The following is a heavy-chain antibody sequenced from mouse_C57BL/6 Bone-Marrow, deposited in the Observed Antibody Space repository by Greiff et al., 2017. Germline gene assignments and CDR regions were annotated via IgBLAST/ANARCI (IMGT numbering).Heavy chain of an antibody. V-gene: IGHV1-69*01. Sequence: VQLQQPGAELVMPGASVKLSCKASGYTFTSYWMHWVKQRPGQGLEWIGEIDPSDSYTNYNQKFKGKSTLTVDKSSSTAYMQLSRLTSEDSAVYYCASDTYYFDYWGQGTTLTVSS. CDR2: IDPSDSYT. J-gene: IGHJ2*01. CDR3: ASDTYYFDY. D-gene: IGHD2-10*02. CDR1: GYTFTSYW.